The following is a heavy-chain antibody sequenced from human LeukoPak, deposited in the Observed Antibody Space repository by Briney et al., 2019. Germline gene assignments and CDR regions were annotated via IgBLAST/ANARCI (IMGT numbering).Heavy chain of an antibody. J-gene: IGHJ4*02. CDR3: ARVRSYYDSSGYNDY. CDR2: IYHSGST. V-gene: IGHV4-30-2*01. Sequence: SQTLSLTCAVSGGSISSGGYSWSWIRQPPGKGLEWIGYIYHSGSTYYNPSLKSRVTISEDRSKNQFSLKLSSVTAADTAVYYCARVRSYYDSSGYNDYWGQGTLVTVSS. D-gene: IGHD3-22*01. CDR1: GGSISSGGYS.